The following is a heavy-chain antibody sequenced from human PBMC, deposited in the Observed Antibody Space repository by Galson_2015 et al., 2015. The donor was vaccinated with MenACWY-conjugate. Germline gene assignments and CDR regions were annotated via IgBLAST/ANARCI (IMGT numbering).Heavy chain of an antibody. D-gene: IGHD6-6*01. J-gene: IGHJ6*02. CDR2: IWYDGSNK. CDR1: GFTFSSYG. V-gene: IGHV3-33*01. CDR3: ARAAARLGYYYHGMDV. Sequence: SLRLSCAASGFTFSSYGMHWVRQAPGKGLEWVAVIWYDGSNKYYADSVKGRFTISRDNSKNTLYLQMNSLRAEDTAVYYCARAAARLGYYYHGMDVWGQGTTVTVSS.